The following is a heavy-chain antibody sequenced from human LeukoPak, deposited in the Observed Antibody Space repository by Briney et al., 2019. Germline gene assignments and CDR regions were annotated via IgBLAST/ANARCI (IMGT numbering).Heavy chain of an antibody. Sequence: PSETLSLTCTVSGGSISSYYWSWIRQPPGKGLEWIGYIYYSGSTNYNPSLKSRVTISVDTYKNQFSLKLSSVTAADTAVYYCATRNREAYYFDYWGQGTLVTVSS. CDR3: ATRNREAYYFDY. CDR2: IYYSGST. J-gene: IGHJ4*02. CDR1: GGSISSYY. V-gene: IGHV4-59*01. D-gene: IGHD1-14*01.